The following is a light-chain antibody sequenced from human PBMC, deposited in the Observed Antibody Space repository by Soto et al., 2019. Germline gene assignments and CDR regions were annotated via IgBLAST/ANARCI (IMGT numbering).Light chain of an antibody. CDR3: HQYNSYSPFT. CDR2: DAA. CDR1: QSSISW. V-gene: IGKV1-5*02. J-gene: IGKJ4*01. Sequence: IKLSQYPFPLPASVGDRVGLISXASQSSISWWAWYHQKPGKNPKLLIYDAASLESGVPSRFSGSGTGTEYTLTNSSLQPDDFATKYCHQYNSYSPFTFGEGTKVDIK.